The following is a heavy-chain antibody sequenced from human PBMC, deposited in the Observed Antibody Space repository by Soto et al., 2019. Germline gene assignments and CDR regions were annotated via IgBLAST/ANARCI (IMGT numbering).Heavy chain of an antibody. Sequence: PSQSLSLTCAISGDIVSSNSAAWNWIRQSPSRGLEWLGRTYYRSKWYNDYAVSVKSRITINPDTSKNQFSLQLNSVTPEDTAVYYSARGIAARQGRYYYDYGIDVWGQGTMVTVSS. CDR2: TYYRSKWYN. V-gene: IGHV6-1*01. J-gene: IGHJ6*02. D-gene: IGHD6-6*01. CDR1: GDIVSSNSAA. CDR3: ARGIAARQGRYYYDYGIDV.